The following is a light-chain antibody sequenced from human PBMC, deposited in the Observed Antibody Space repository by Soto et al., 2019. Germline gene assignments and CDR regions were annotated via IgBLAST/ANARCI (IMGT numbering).Light chain of an antibody. CDR3: QQSYTSPPWP. V-gene: IGKV1-39*01. CDR1: QSISTY. CDR2: SAS. Sequence: DIQMTQSPSSLSASVGDRVTISCRAGQSISTYLNWYQQKPGTAPRLLIYSASSVKTGVPPRFSGSGSGRDFTLTISSLRPEDIATYFCQQSYTSPPWPFGQGTKVDI. J-gene: IGKJ1*01.